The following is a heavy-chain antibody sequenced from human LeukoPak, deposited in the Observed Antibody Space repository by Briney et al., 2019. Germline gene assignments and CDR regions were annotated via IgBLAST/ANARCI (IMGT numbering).Heavy chain of an antibody. V-gene: IGHV4-30-4*01. CDR2: INYSGST. D-gene: IGHD3-22*01. CDR3: ARAEDYYGSGGYYRPFDY. Sequence: PSETLSLTCTVSGGSISSGDYYWTWLRQPPGKGLEWIGFINYSGSTYYNPSLKSRISMSVDTSKNQFSLKLSSVTAADTAVYYCARAEDYYGSGGYYRPFDYWGQGTLVTVSS. CDR1: GGSISSGDYY. J-gene: IGHJ4*02.